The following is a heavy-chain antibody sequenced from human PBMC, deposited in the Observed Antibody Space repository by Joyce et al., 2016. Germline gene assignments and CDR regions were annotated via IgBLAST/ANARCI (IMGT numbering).Heavy chain of an antibody. CDR1: GFTFSSYS. J-gene: IGHJ4*02. Sequence: EVQLVESGGGLVKPGGSLRLSCAASGFTFSSYSMNWVRQAPGKGLEWVSAISSSSSFIYYADSVKGRFTISRDNAKNSLYLQMNSLGAEDTAVYYCASGYSGYDFEAYFDYWGQGTLVTVSS. CDR2: ISSSSSFI. D-gene: IGHD5-12*01. CDR3: ASGYSGYDFEAYFDY. V-gene: IGHV3-21*01.